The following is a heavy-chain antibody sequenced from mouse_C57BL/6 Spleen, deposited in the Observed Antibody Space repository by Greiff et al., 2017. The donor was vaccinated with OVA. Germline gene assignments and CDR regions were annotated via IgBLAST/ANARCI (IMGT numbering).Heavy chain of an antibody. Sequence: QVQLQQPGAELVKPGASVKLSCKASSYTFTSYWMHWVKQRPGRGLEWIGRIDPNSGGTKYNEKFKSKATLTVDKPSSTAYMQLSSLTSEDSAVYYCASRGEVYYGSSYVGYFDVWGTGTTVTVSS. D-gene: IGHD1-1*01. CDR1: SYTFTSYW. V-gene: IGHV1-72*01. CDR2: IDPNSGGT. J-gene: IGHJ1*03. CDR3: ASRGEVYYGSSYVGYFDV.